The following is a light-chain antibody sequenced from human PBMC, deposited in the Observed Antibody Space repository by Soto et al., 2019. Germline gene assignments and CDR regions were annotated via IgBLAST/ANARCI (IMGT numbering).Light chain of an antibody. J-gene: IGLJ2*01. Sequence: QSVLTQPPSVSGAPGQRVTISCAGSSSNIGAGYDVHWYQQLPGTAPKLLIYVNNNRPSGVPDRFSGSKSGTSASLAITGLQAEDEADYYCQSYDSSLSAPVVVGGGTQLTVL. CDR3: QSYDSSLSAPVV. CDR1: SSNIGAGYD. CDR2: VNN. V-gene: IGLV1-40*01.